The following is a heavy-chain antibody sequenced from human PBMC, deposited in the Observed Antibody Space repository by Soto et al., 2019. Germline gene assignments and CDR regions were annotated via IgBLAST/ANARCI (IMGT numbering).Heavy chain of an antibody. V-gene: IGHV3-23*01. CDR3: ARLPRPYGMDV. Sequence: PGGSLRLSCAASGFTFISYAISWVRLAPGKGLEWVSTITGSGSGYNTFYTDSVKGRFSISRDNSENTVYLQMNSLRDEDTAVYYCARLPRPYGMDVWGQGTTVTVSS. CDR1: GFTFISYA. CDR2: ITGSGSGYNT. J-gene: IGHJ6*02. D-gene: IGHD4-17*01.